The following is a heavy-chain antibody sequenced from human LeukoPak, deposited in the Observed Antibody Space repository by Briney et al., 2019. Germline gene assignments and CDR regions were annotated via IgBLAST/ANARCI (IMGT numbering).Heavy chain of an antibody. V-gene: IGHV4-59*01. D-gene: IGHD3-22*01. Sequence: SETLSLTCTVSGGSISSYYWSWIRQPPGKGLEWIGSIYYSGSTYYNPSLKSRVAISVDTSKTQFSLKLSSVTAADTAVYYCARVGDYYDTSGYYYSHDNWGQGTLVTVSS. CDR3: ARVGDYYDTSGYYYSHDN. J-gene: IGHJ4*02. CDR1: GGSISSYY. CDR2: IYYSGST.